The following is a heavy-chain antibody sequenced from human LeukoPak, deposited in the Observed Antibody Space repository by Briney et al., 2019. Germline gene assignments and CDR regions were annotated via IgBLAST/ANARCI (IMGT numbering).Heavy chain of an antibody. V-gene: IGHV4-34*01. CDR1: GGSFSGYY. Sequence: PSETLSLTCAVYGGSFSGYYWSWIRQPPGKGLEWIGEINHSGSTNYNPSLKSRVTISVDTSKNQFSLKLSSVTAADTAVYYCARASGPPYRSGRTKLTTFDYWGQGTLVTVSS. D-gene: IGHD3-10*01. CDR3: ARASGPPYRSGRTKLTTFDY. J-gene: IGHJ4*02. CDR2: INHSGST.